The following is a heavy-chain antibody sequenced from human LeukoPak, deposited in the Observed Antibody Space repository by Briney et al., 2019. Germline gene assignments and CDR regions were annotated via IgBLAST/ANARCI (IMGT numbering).Heavy chain of an antibody. D-gene: IGHD3-3*01. V-gene: IGHV4-59*08. J-gene: IGHJ4*02. Sequence: SETLSLTCTVSGGSISSYYWSWIRQPPGKGLEWIGYIYYSGSTNYNPSLKSRVTIFVDTSKNQFSLKLSSVTAADTAVYYCQSRYLEWLLDYWGQGTLVTVPS. CDR1: GGSISSYY. CDR2: IYYSGST. CDR3: QSRYLEWLLDY.